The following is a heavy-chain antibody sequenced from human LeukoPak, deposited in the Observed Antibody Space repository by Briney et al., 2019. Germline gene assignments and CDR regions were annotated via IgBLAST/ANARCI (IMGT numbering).Heavy chain of an antibody. Sequence: ASVEVSCKASAHTFTGYYMHWVRQAPGQGLGWMGWINPNTGATNYAQKFQGRVTMTRDTSLSTAYMKLSSLRSDDTAVYYCARLGSSDIWGQGTMVTVSS. CDR3: ARLGSSDI. CDR1: AHTFTGYY. V-gene: IGHV1-2*02. J-gene: IGHJ3*02. D-gene: IGHD3-16*01. CDR2: INPNTGAT.